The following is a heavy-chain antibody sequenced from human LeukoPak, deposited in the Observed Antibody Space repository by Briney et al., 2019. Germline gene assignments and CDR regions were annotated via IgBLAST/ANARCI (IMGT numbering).Heavy chain of an antibody. CDR1: GYTFTSYA. CDR3: ARDLIPDSSGYYDTYYYYYYGMDV. D-gene: IGHD3-22*01. Sequence: GASVKVSCKASGYTFTSYAMNWVRQAPGQGLERMGWINTNTGNPTYAQGFTGRFVFSLDTSVSTAYLQISSLKAEDTAVYYCARDLIPDSSGYYDTYYYYYYGMDVWGQGTTVTVSS. V-gene: IGHV7-4-1*02. CDR2: INTNTGNP. J-gene: IGHJ6*02.